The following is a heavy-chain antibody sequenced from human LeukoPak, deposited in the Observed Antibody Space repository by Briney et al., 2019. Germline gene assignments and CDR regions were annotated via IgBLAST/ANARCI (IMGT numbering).Heavy chain of an antibody. CDR3: ARAAVTTFHAFDI. J-gene: IGHJ3*02. CDR1: GGSISSGGYY. Sequence: SETLSLTCTVSGGSISSGGYYWSWIRQHPGKGLEWIGYIYYSGSTYYNPSLKSRVTISVDTSKNQFSLKLSSVTAADTAVYYCARAAVTTFHAFDIWGQGTMVTVSS. V-gene: IGHV4-31*03. CDR2: IYYSGST. D-gene: IGHD4-17*01.